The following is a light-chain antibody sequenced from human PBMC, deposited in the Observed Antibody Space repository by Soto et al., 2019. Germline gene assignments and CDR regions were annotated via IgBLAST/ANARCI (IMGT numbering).Light chain of an antibody. V-gene: IGLV3-21*02. CDR2: DDS. J-gene: IGLJ2*01. CDR1: NTGSKS. Sequence: SYELTQPPSVSGAPGQTARITCGGTNTGSKSVHWYQQKPGQAPVLVVYDDSDRPSGIPERFSGSNSGNTATLTISRVEAGDEADYYCRVWDSSSDHVVFGGGTKLTVL. CDR3: RVWDSSSDHVV.